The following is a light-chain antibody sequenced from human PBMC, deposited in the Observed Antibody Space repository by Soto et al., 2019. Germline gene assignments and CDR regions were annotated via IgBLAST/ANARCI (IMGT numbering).Light chain of an antibody. Sequence: DIQWTSTHCSLSASVEDRVIITCRASQSISNHLNWYQQKPGKAHKPLIFAASSLQSGVHSRFSGSRSGPYFTLTIRSLQPEDFATYYSKQSYSSPPTIGQGTKVDIK. V-gene: IGKV1-39*01. CDR2: AAS. J-gene: IGKJ1*01. CDR1: QSISNH. CDR3: KQSYSSPPT.